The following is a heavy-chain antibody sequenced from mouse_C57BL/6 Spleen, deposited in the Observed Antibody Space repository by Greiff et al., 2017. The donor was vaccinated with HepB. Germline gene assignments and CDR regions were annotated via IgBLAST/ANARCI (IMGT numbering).Heavy chain of an antibody. J-gene: IGHJ1*03. CDR1: GYTFTGYW. CDR3: ARGRNYYGSSYSYWYFDV. V-gene: IGHV1-9*01. Sequence: QVQLQQSGAELMKPGASVKLSCKATGYTFTGYWIEWVKQRPGHGLEWIGEILPGSGSTNYNEKFKGKATFTADTSSNTAYMQLSSLTTEDSAIYYCARGRNYYGSSYSYWYFDVWGTGTTVTVSS. CDR2: ILPGSGST. D-gene: IGHD1-1*01.